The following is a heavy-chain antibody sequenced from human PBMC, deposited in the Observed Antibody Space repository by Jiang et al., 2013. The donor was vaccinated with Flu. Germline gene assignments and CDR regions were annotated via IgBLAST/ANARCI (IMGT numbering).Heavy chain of an antibody. D-gene: IGHD3-10*01. CDR3: ARHNYGRGDY. J-gene: IGHJ4*02. CDR2: IYYSGST. V-gene: IGHV4-39*01. CDR1: GDSISSSSYY. Sequence: LLKPSETLSLTCTVSGDSISSSSYYWGWIRQPPGKGLEWIGSIYYSGSTYYNPSLKSRVTISVDTSKNXFSLKLSSVTAADTAVYYCARHNYGRGDYWGQGTLVTVSS.